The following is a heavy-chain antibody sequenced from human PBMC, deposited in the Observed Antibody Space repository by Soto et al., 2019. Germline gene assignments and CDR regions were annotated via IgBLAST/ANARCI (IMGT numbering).Heavy chain of an antibody. CDR3: AREGGDYGPWDY. J-gene: IGHJ4*02. Sequence: QVQLQESGPGLVKPSQTLSLTCTVAGGSISSGGYYWSWTRQHPGKGLEWIGYIYYSGSTYYNPSLKSRVTISEDTSKNQFSLKLSSVTAADTAVYYCAREGGDYGPWDYCGQGTLVTVSS. CDR1: GGSISSGGYY. V-gene: IGHV4-31*03. CDR2: IYYSGST. D-gene: IGHD3-10*01.